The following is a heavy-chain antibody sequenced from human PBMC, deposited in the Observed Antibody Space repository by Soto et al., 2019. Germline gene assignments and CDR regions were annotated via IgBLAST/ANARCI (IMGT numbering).Heavy chain of an antibody. CDR1: DGSVSSGVHY. CDR2: VYYTGST. J-gene: IGHJ4*02. CDR3: ATESSGSSPLYFDF. Sequence: QVQLQESGPGLVKPSQTLSLTCSVSDGSVSSGVHYWSWIRQPPGKGLEWIGYVYYTGSTYYNPSLESRVTISLDTSKNQVSLKMKSVTASDAAVYYCATESSGSSPLYFDFWGQGALVTVSS. V-gene: IGHV4-30-4*01. D-gene: IGHD6-19*01.